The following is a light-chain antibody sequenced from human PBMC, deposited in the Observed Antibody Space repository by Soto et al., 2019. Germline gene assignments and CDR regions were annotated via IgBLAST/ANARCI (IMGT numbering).Light chain of an antibody. CDR2: VAS. J-gene: IGKJ1*01. V-gene: IGKV3-20*01. Sequence: EIVLTQSPGTLSLSSGERATLSCRARQNVDRNYLTWYQPKHGQPPSIIIFVASGRATGIPDRFSGSGSGIDLTLTISRLEDEEFAVYYCRQYGSSGTFGQGTKVDI. CDR3: RQYGSSGT. CDR1: QNVDRNY.